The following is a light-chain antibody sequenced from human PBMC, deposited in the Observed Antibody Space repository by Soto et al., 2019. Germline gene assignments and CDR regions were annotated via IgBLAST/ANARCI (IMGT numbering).Light chain of an antibody. J-gene: IGKJ1*01. Sequence: EIVLTQSPATLSMSPAERATLSCGASQSVSSYLAWYQQKPGQAPRLLIYDASNRATGIPARFSGSGSGTDFTLTIISLEPEDFAVYYCPQSGSSPRTFGQGTKVEIK. V-gene: IGKV3-11*01. CDR2: DAS. CDR1: QSVSSY. CDR3: PQSGSSPRT.